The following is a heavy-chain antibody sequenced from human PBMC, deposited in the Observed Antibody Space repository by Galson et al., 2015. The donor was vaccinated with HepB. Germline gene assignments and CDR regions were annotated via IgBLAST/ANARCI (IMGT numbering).Heavy chain of an antibody. V-gene: IGHV3-7*03. CDR2: IDQGGSWE. CDR3: ARWNGYYH. D-gene: IGHD3-3*01. CDR1: GFTFSSYY. Sequence: SLRLSCAASGFTFSSYYMSWVRQAPGKGLEWVANIDQGGSWEYYLDSVKGRFSISRDNAKNSLYLQMNSLTAEDTAVYYCARWNGYYHWGQGTLVTVSS. J-gene: IGHJ1*01.